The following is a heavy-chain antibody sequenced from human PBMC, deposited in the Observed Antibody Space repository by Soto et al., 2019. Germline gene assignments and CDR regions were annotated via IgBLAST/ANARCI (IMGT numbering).Heavy chain of an antibody. Sequence: GGSLRLSCAAYGFTFSSYGMHWVRQAPGKELEWVAVISYDGSNKYYADSVKGRFTISRDNSKNTLYLQMNSLRAEDTAVYYCAKEGVGSSSWYVDYYYYYMDVWGKGTTVTVSS. CDR2: ISYDGSNK. CDR3: AKEGVGSSSWYVDYYYYYMDV. D-gene: IGHD6-13*01. J-gene: IGHJ6*03. V-gene: IGHV3-30*18. CDR1: GFTFSSYG.